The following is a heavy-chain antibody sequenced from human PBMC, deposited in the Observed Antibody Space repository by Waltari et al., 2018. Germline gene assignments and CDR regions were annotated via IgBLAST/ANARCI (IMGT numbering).Heavy chain of an antibody. J-gene: IGHJ4*02. CDR2: IKEDGRDK. CDR1: GFTFSRYW. D-gene: IGHD4-17*01. CDR3: ASPDQYGDLKWGVY. V-gene: IGHV3-7*01. Sequence: EVQLVESGGGLVQPGGSLRLSCAASGFTFSRYWMAWVRQAPGKGLEWVANIKEDGRDKYYVDSVEGRFTISKDNAKNSLYLQMNSLRAEDTAVYYCASPDQYGDLKWGVYWGQGTLVTVSS.